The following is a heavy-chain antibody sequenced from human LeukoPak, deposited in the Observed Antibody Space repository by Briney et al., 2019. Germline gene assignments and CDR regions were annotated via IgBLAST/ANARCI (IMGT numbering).Heavy chain of an antibody. CDR1: GFIYRCYR. J-gene: IGHJ6*04. Sequence: GRPLTHFCCASGFIYRCYRKQWPRDAPGKAREGGAVISYDGSNKYYADSVKGRFTISRDNSKNTLYLQMNSLRAEDTAVYYCAKAVHSGYDFDYYYGMDVWGKGTTVTVSS. D-gene: IGHD5-12*01. V-gene: IGHV3-30*18. CDR3: AKAVHSGYDFDYYYGMDV. CDR2: ISYDGSNK.